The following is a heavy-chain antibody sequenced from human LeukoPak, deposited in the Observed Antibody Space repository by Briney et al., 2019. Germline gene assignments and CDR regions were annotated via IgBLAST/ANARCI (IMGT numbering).Heavy chain of an antibody. V-gene: IGHV3-23*01. J-gene: IGHJ4*02. D-gene: IGHD3-10*01. CDR2: ISGSGGST. Sequence: PGGSLRLSCAASGFSFNTYSMNWVRQTPGKGLEWVSAISGSGGSTYYADSVKGRFTISRDNSKNTLYLQMNSLRAEDTAVYYCAKCNSEDYYGSYWGQGTLVTVSS. CDR3: AKCNSEDYYGSY. CDR1: GFSFNTYS.